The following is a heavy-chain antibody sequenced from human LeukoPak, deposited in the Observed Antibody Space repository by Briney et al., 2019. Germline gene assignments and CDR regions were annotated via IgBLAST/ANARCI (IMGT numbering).Heavy chain of an antibody. D-gene: IGHD5-18*01. CDR1: GFTFSSYG. J-gene: IGHJ4*02. CDR3: AKDFFPDTAMDY. V-gene: IGHV3-30*18. Sequence: GGSLRLSCAASGFTFSSYGMLWVRQAPGKGLEWVAVISYDGSNKYYADSVKGRFTISRDNSKNTLYLQMNSLRAEDTAVYYCAKDFFPDTAMDYWGQGTLVTVSS. CDR2: ISYDGSNK.